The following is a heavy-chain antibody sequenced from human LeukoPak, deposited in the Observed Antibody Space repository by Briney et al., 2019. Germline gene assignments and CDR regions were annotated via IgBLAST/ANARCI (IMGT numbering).Heavy chain of an antibody. CDR3: ARAGTTPNYYYYMDV. Sequence: SQTLSLTCTVPGGSISSGSYYWSWIRQPAGKGLEWIGRIYTSGSTNYNPSLKSRVTISVDTSKNQFSLKLSSVTAADTAVYYCARAGTTPNYYYYMDVWAKGPTVTVSS. J-gene: IGHJ6*03. CDR2: IYTSGST. D-gene: IGHD4-17*01. V-gene: IGHV4-61*02. CDR1: GGSISSGSYY.